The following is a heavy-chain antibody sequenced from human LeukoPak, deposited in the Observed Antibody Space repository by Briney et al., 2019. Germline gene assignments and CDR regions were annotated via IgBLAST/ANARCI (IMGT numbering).Heavy chain of an antibody. Sequence: PGGSLRLSCAASGFTFSSYWMSWVRQAPGKGLEWVANIKEDGSEKYYVDSVKGRFTISRDNAKNSLYLQMNSLRAEDTAVYYCALISGWYVRGYFQHWSQGTLVTVSS. D-gene: IGHD6-19*01. J-gene: IGHJ1*01. CDR3: ALISGWYVRGYFQH. CDR2: IKEDGSEK. CDR1: GFTFSSYW. V-gene: IGHV3-7*01.